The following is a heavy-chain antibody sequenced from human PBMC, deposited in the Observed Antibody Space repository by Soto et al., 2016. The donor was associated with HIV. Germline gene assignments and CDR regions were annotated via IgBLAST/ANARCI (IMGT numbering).Heavy chain of an antibody. D-gene: IGHD4-17*01. J-gene: IGHJ6*01. CDR2: ISSSSTYI. Sequence: EVQLVESGGGLVKPGGSLRLSCAVSGFIFSSYSMNWVRQAPGKGLEWVSSISSSSTYIYYADSVKGRFTISRDNAKNSLYLQMNSLRAEDTAVYYCARRKDADSPLGYYYYGMDVVGTKGPRSPSPQ. CDR1: GFIFSSYS. V-gene: IGHV3-21*01. CDR3: ARRKDADSPLGYYYYGMDV.